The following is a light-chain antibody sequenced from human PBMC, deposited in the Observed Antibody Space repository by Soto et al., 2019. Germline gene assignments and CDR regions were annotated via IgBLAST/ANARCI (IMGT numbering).Light chain of an antibody. J-gene: IGLJ3*02. Sequence: QSALTQPASVSGSPGQSITISCTGTSNDIGGHNYVSWHQQHPGKAPKLIISEVSNRPSGVSNRFSGSKSGNTASLTISGLQAEDEADYYCSSYTSSRVFGGGTKLTVL. CDR3: SSYTSSRV. CDR2: EVS. CDR1: SNDIGGHNY. V-gene: IGLV2-14*01.